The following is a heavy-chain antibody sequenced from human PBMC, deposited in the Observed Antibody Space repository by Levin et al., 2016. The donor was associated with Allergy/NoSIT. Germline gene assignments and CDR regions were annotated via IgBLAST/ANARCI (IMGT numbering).Heavy chain of an antibody. Sequence: WIRQPPGKGLEWVALISLDGSYTYSADSVTGRLTISRDNAKDTVYLQMTSLRVEDTAVYRCAREGNCSGGSCYLFDLWGQGTLVTVSS. D-gene: IGHD2-15*01. V-gene: IGHV3-30*14. CDR2: ISLDGSYT. J-gene: IGHJ5*02. CDR3: AREGNCSGGSCYLFDL.